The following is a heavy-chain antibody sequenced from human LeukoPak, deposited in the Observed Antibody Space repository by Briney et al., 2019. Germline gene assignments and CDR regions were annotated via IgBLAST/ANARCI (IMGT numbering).Heavy chain of an antibody. D-gene: IGHD6-19*01. CDR1: GGSISSSSYY. J-gene: IGHJ4*02. Sequence: SETLSLTCTVSGGSISSSSYYWGWIRQPPGKGLEWIGSIYYSGRTNYAPSLKRRVTMSVDTSKHHFSLNLSSVTAADTAVYYCARHGIPGYSSGWYGGLDFDYWGQGTLVTVSS. V-gene: IGHV4-39*01. CDR3: ARHGIPGYSSGWYGGLDFDY. CDR2: IYYSGRT.